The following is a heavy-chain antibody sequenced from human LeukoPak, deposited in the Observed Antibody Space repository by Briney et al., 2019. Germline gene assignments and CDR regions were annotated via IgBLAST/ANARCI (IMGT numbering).Heavy chain of an antibody. CDR1: GGSLSSYY. CDR2: IYYSGST. CDR3: ARDSKGDAFDI. J-gene: IGHJ3*02. Sequence: SETLSLTCTVSGGSLSSYYWSWIRQPPGKGLEWIGYIYYSGSTNYNPSLKSRVTISVDTSKNQFSLKLSSVTAADTAVYYCARDSKGDAFDIWGQGTMVTVSS. V-gene: IGHV4-59*01.